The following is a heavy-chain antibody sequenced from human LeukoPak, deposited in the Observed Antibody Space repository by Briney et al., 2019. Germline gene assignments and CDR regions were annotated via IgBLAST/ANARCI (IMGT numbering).Heavy chain of an antibody. J-gene: IGHJ3*02. CDR2: ISYDGSNK. V-gene: IGHV3-30*03. CDR3: ARNQGGYYHHGDAFDI. Sequence: GGSLRLSCAASGFTFSSYSMNWVRQAPGKGLEWVAVISYDGSNKYYADSVKGRFTISRDNSKNTLYLQMNSLRAEDTAVYYCARNQGGYYHHGDAFDIWGQGTMVTVSS. CDR1: GFTFSSYS. D-gene: IGHD3-22*01.